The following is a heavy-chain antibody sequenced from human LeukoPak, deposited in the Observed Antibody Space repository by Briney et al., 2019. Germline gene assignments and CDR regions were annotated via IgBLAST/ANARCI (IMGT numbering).Heavy chain of an antibody. D-gene: IGHD3-22*01. CDR2: MNPNSGNT. Sequence: GASVKVSCKASGYTFTSYDINWVRQATGQGLEWMGWMNPNSGNTGYAQKFQGRVTMTRNTSISTAYMELSSLRSEDTAVYYCARGSSYYDSSGYGCFDYWGQGTLVTVSS. CDR3: ARGSSYYDSSGYGCFDY. J-gene: IGHJ4*02. CDR1: GYTFTSYD. V-gene: IGHV1-8*01.